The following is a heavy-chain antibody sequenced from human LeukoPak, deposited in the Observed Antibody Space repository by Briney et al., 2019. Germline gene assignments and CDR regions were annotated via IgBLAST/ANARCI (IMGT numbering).Heavy chain of an antibody. Sequence: GGSLRLSCAASGFTFSSYSMNWVRQAPGKGLEWVSSISSSSSYIYYADSVKGRFTISRDNAKNSLYLQMNSLRAEDTAVYYCARDRRSDLYYDFWSGYPGLFDYWGQGTLVTVSS. V-gene: IGHV3-21*01. J-gene: IGHJ4*02. D-gene: IGHD3-3*01. CDR2: ISSSSSYI. CDR3: ARDRRSDLYYDFWSGYPGLFDY. CDR1: GFTFSSYS.